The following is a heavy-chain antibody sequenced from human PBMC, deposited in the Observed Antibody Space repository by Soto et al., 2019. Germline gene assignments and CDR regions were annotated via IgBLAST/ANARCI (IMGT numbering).Heavy chain of an antibody. CDR3: ASWDYDVLTGYSYDD. CDR1: GGTFNNYG. J-gene: IGHJ4*02. CDR2: IIPMIGRT. Sequence: QVQLVQSGAEVKKPGSSVKVSCKASGGTFNNYGMGWVRQAPGQGLEWMGGIIPMIGRTNYAQKFQGRLTLNADASRSTAYMELRSLRSDDTAVYYCASWDYDVLTGYSYDDWGQGTLVTVSS. D-gene: IGHD3-9*01. V-gene: IGHV1-69*01.